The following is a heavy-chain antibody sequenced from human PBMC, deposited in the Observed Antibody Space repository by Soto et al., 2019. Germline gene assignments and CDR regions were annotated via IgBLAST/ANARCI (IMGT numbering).Heavy chain of an antibody. D-gene: IGHD6-19*01. J-gene: IGHJ4*02. V-gene: IGHV3-21*01. CDR2: ITSGRTYI. Sequence: GGSLRLSCAASGFTFTAYSINLFRHAPGKGLEWVSTITSGRTYIYYADSVKGRVTISRDNAKKLLYLQLTTLRAEDTAVYYCARGEYSSAFDYWGQGALVTVSS. CDR3: ARGEYSSAFDY. CDR1: GFTFTAYS.